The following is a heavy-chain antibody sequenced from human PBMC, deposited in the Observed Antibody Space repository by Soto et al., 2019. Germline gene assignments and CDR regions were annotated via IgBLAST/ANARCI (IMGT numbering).Heavy chain of an antibody. D-gene: IGHD2-2*01. Sequence: QMQLVQSGPEVKKPGTSVKVSCKASGFTFTSSAVQWVRQARGQRLEWIGWIVVGSGNTNYAQKFQERVTITRDMPXXXAXXELSSLRSEDTAVYYCAAEAAAAMVIWGYYYGMTSGAKGPRSPSP. V-gene: IGHV1-58*01. CDR1: GFTFTSSA. J-gene: IGHJ6*02. CDR2: IVVGSGNT. CDR3: AAEAAAAMVIWGYYYGMTS.